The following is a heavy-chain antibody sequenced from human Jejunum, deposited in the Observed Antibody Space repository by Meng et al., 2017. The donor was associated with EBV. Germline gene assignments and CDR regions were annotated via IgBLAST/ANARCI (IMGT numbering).Heavy chain of an antibody. D-gene: IGHD2-2*03. CDR2: INWDGRRT. Sequence: QLGGCGGGVVRPGGSLRLFCVASGFTLEDYGMNWVRQVPGKGLEWVATINWDGRRTGYADSVKGRFTISRDNAKNSLYLQMNSLRAEDTALYHCARDKRGAGYCHDYWGQGTLVTVSS. CDR3: ARDKRGAGYCHDY. V-gene: IGHV3-20*01. J-gene: IGHJ4*02. CDR1: GFTLEDYG.